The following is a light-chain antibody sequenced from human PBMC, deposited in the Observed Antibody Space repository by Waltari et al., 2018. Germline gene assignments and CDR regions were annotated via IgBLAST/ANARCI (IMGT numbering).Light chain of an antibody. Sequence: DIQMPQSPSSLSASTGDRLTITCRASQGISTYLNWYQQKPGKAPKRLIYAASSLESGVPSRFSGSGSGTDFTLTISSLQPEDFATYHCLQYNSDPLTFGGGTKVEIK. CDR3: LQYNSDPLT. CDR2: AAS. J-gene: IGKJ4*01. CDR1: QGISTY. V-gene: IGKV1-17*01.